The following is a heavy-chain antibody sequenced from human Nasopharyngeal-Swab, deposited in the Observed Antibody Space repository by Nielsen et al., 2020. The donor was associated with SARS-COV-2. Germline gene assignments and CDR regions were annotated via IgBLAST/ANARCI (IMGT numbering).Heavy chain of an antibody. D-gene: IGHD1-26*01. CDR3: ARGSRSYKEILFDY. V-gene: IGHV3-23*01. CDR1: GFTFSSYA. Sequence: GGSLRLSCAASGFTFSSYAMSWVRQAPGKGLEWVSAISGSGGSTYYVDSVKGRFTISRDNSKNTLYLQMNSLRAEDTAVYYCARGSRSYKEILFDYWGQGTLVTVSS. CDR2: ISGSGGST. J-gene: IGHJ4*02.